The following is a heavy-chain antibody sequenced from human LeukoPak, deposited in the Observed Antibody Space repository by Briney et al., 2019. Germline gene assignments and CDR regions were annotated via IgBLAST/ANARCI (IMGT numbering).Heavy chain of an antibody. CDR3: ARDYAVGESFDI. D-gene: IGHD3-16*01. CDR2: ITSDGGST. J-gene: IGHJ3*02. V-gene: IGHV3-74*01. CDR1: GFTFSSYW. Sequence: GSLRLSCAGSGFTFSSYWMHWVRQAPGQRLVWVSRITSDGGSTSYADSVKGRFTISRDNARNTLYLQMNSLRDGDTAVYYCARDYAVGESFDIWGQGTMVTVSS.